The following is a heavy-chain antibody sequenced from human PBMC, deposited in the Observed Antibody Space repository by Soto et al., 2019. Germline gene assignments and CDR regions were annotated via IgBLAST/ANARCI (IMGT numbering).Heavy chain of an antibody. D-gene: IGHD4-4*01. Sequence: EVQLVESGGGLVQPGGSLRLSCAASGFTFSDFWMSWVRQGPGKGLEWVANIKADGSEKYYVDSVKGRFTISRDNAKYSLSLQMNSLRAEDTAVYYCTRGHYNDPLGGQGTLVTVSS. CDR3: TRGHYNDPL. CDR1: GFTFSDFW. CDR2: IKADGSEK. V-gene: IGHV3-7*01. J-gene: IGHJ4*02.